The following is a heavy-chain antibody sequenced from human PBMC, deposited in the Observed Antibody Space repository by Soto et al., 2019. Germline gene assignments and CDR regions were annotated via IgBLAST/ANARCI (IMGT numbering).Heavy chain of an antibody. Sequence: SVKVSCKASGGTFSSYAISWVRQAPGQGLEWMGGIIPIFGTANYAQKFQGRVTITADESTSTAYMELSSLRSEDTAVYYCARGGGDIVVVPAAIASPYYYGMDVWGQGTTVTVSS. V-gene: IGHV1-69*13. CDR1: GGTFSSYA. CDR2: IIPIFGTA. J-gene: IGHJ6*02. D-gene: IGHD2-2*01. CDR3: ARGGGDIVVVPAAIASPYYYGMDV.